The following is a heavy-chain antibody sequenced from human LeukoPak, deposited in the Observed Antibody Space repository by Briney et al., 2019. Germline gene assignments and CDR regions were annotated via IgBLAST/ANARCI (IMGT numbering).Heavy chain of an antibody. V-gene: IGHV1-2*02. D-gene: IGHD2-21*01. CDR2: INPNSGGT. CDR3: VRVGSAYGDPLEFDL. J-gene: IGHJ5*02. CDR1: GYTFADYY. Sequence: RASVKVSCKASGYTFADYYMHWVRQAPGQGLEWMGWINPNSGGTNYAQKFQGRVTMTRDTSISTAYMELSRLRSDDTAVYFCVRVGSAYGDPLEFDLWGQGTLVTVSS.